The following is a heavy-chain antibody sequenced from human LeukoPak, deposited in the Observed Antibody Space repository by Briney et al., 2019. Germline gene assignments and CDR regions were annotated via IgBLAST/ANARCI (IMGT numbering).Heavy chain of an antibody. Sequence: SETLSLTCAVYGGSFSGYYWSWIRQPPGKGLEWIGEINHSGSTNYNPSLKSRVTISVDTSKNQFSLKLSSVPAADTVVYYCARRSSGWYYHRGQGTLVTVSS. CDR2: INHSGST. D-gene: IGHD6-19*01. CDR3: ARRSSGWYYH. V-gene: IGHV4-34*01. CDR1: GGSFSGYY. J-gene: IGHJ4*02.